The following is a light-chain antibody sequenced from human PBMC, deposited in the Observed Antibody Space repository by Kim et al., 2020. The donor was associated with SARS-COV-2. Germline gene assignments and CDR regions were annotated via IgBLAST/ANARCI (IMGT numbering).Light chain of an antibody. Sequence: DIQMTQSPSSLAASVGDRVTITCRASQNINSFLNWYQQRPGKAPKLLIYAASTLQIGVPSRFSGSGSGTDFTLTITSLQPEDFATSYCQPSHTAPSLTFGGGTKV. CDR3: QPSHTAPSLT. V-gene: IGKV1-39*01. CDR2: AAS. J-gene: IGKJ4*01. CDR1: QNINSF.